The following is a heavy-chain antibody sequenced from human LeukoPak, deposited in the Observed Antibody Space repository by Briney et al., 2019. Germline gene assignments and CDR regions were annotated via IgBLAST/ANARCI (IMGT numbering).Heavy chain of an antibody. V-gene: IGHV4-59*01. CDR3: ARVDSNNWYDSRGYFDY. CDR1: GGFISSYY. J-gene: IGHJ4*02. CDR2: IYYSGST. Sequence: RPSETLSLTCTVSGGFISSYYWSWIRQPPGKGLEWSGYIYYSGSTNYNPSLKRRVTISVDTSKNQFSLKLSSVTAADTAVYYCARVDSNNWYDSRGYFDYWGQGTLVTVSS. D-gene: IGHD6-13*01.